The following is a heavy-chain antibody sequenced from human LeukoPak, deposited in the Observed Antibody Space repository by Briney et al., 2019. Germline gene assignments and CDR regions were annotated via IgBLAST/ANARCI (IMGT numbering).Heavy chain of an antibody. CDR3: ARDQGHNGFVSNALDV. CDR1: GFTFSTYA. Sequence: GSLRLSCAASGFTFSTYAIHWVRQAPGKGLEWVAIISYDGSNKYYPDSVKGRFTISRDNSKDTLYLLMSSLRTEDSAVYYCARDQGHNGFVSNALDVWGQGTMVTVSS. D-gene: IGHD2-8*01. CDR2: ISYDGSNK. J-gene: IGHJ6*02. V-gene: IGHV3-30-3*01.